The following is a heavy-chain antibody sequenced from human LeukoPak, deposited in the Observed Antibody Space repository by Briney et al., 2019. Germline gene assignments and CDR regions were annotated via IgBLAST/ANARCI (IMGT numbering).Heavy chain of an antibody. CDR1: GYTFTSYD. J-gene: IGHJ6*03. CDR3: ARGPSIAAPYYYMDV. Sequence: ASVKVSCKASGYTFTSYDINWVQQATGQGLEWMGWMNPNSGNTGYAQKFQGRVTITRNTSISTAYMELSSLRSEDTAVYHCARGPSIAAPYYYMDVWGKGTTVTVSS. CDR2: MNPNSGNT. V-gene: IGHV1-8*03. D-gene: IGHD6-6*01.